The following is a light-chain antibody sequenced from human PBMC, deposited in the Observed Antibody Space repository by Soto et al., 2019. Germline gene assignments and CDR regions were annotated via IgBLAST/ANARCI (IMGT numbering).Light chain of an antibody. CDR1: SSDVGGYNY. J-gene: IGLJ2*01. CDR3: SSFAGNNNLV. Sequence: QSALTQPPSASGSPGQSVTLSCTGTSSDVGGYNYVSWYQQHPGKAPKLMISEVSKRPSGVPDRFSGSKSGNTASLTVSGREAEDEADYYCSSFAGNNNLVFGGGTKVTVL. V-gene: IGLV2-8*01. CDR2: EVS.